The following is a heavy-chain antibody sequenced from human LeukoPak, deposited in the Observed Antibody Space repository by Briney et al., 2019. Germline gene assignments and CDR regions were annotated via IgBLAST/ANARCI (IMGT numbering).Heavy chain of an antibody. V-gene: IGHV4-31*03. CDR2: IYYNGNT. Sequence: SQTLSLTCTVSGGSISSSGYYWSWIRQRPGKGLEWVGYIYYNGNTYYNPSLKSRLAISVDTSENQFSLRLTSVTAADTAVYYCARDGGTVTHFDYWGQGTLVTVSS. J-gene: IGHJ4*02. CDR1: GGSISSSGYY. CDR3: ARDGGTVTHFDY. D-gene: IGHD4-17*01.